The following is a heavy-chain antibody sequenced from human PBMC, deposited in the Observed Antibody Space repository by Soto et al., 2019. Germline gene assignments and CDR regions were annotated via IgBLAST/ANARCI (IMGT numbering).Heavy chain of an antibody. D-gene: IGHD1-26*01. CDR3: ARERGGYKHFDY. J-gene: IGHJ4*02. CDR1: GYTCTDYG. V-gene: IGHV1-18*01. CDR2: INTYKGNI. Sequence: QVQLVQSGAEVKKPGASVRVSCKSSGYTCTDYGITRVRQAPGQGLEWMGWINTYKGNINYAQRLQGRVTMTTDTSTSTAYMELRSLTSDDTAVYYCARERGGYKHFDYWGQGALVTVSS.